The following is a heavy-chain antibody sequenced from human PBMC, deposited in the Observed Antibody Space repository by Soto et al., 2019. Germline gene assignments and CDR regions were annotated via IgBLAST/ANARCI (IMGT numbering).Heavy chain of an antibody. V-gene: IGHV4-30-4*01. CDR1: GGSISSGDYY. Sequence: SETLSLTCTVSGGSISSGDYYWSWIRQPPGKGLEWIGYIYYSGSTYYNPSLKSRVTISVDTSKNQFSLKLSSVTAADTAVYYCASQVLRETFDYWGQGTLLTVSS. CDR3: ASQVLRETFDY. D-gene: IGHD3-3*01. CDR2: IYYSGST. J-gene: IGHJ4*02.